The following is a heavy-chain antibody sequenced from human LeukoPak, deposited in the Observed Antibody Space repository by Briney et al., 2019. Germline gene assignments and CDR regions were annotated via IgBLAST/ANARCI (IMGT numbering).Heavy chain of an antibody. V-gene: IGHV3-23*01. CDR2: LNEDGGRT. CDR3: AKDEGYDPSGNFLFHFNY. Sequence: GGSLRLSCAASGFTFRSYAMSWVRQAPGKGLEWVSVLNEDGGRTLYADSVKGRFTISRDNSQNTVYLHMNSLRAEDTAVYYCAKDEGYDPSGNFLFHFNYWGQGTLVTASS. CDR1: GFTFRSYA. J-gene: IGHJ4*02. D-gene: IGHD3-22*01.